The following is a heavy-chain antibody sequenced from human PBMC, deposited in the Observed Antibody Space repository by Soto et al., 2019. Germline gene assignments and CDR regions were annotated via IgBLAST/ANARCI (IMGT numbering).Heavy chain of an antibody. CDR2: ISYDGSNK. CDR1: GFTFSSYA. CDR3: ARSQYYDILTGYPRLDY. Sequence: QVQLVESGGGVVQPGRSLRLSCAASGFTFSSYAMHWVRQAPGKGLEWVAVISYDGSNKYYADSVKGRFTISRDNSKNTLYLQMNSLRAEDTAVYYCARSQYYDILTGYPRLDYWGQGTLFTVSS. D-gene: IGHD3-9*01. V-gene: IGHV3-30-3*01. J-gene: IGHJ4*02.